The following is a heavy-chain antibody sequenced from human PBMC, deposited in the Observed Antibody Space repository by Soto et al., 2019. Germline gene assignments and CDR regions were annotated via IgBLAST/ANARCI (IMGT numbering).Heavy chain of an antibody. CDR2: ISRSGSTI. D-gene: IGHD2-15*01. CDR3: ARDGRIRRPDWYFDL. J-gene: IGHJ2*01. V-gene: IGHV3-48*03. Sequence: EVQLVESGGGLVQPGGSLRLSCAASGLIFSSYEMNWVRQAPGKGLEWVSYISRSGSTIYYADSVKGRVTISRDNAKNSLYLQMNSLRAEDTAVYYCARDGRIRRPDWYFDLWGRGTLVTVSS. CDR1: GLIFSSYE.